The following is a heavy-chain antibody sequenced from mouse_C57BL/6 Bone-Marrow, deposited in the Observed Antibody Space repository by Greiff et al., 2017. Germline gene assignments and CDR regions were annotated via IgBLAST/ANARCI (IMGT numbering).Heavy chain of an antibody. CDR2: IDPSDSET. CDR3: ARRGTTVVATDWYFDV. J-gene: IGHJ1*03. D-gene: IGHD1-1*01. V-gene: IGHV1-52*01. CDR1: GYTFTSYW. Sequence: QVQLQQPGAELVRPGSSVKLSCKASGYTFTSYWMHWVKQRSIQGLEWIGNIDPSDSETHYNQKFKDKATLTVDKSSSTAYMQLSSLTSEDSAVYYCARRGTTVVATDWYFDVWGTGTTVTVSS.